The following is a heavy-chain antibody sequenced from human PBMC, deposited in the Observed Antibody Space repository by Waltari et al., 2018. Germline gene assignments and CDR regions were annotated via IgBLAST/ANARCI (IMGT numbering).Heavy chain of an antibody. CDR1: GFSFSGSW. Sequence: EVNLVESGGGLVQPGGSLRLSCAASGFSFSGSWMHWVRQAPGKGLVWVSRITKNGAATSYADSVKGRFTISKDNAKNTLYLEMTSLRAEDTAVYYCARSGGYIDYWGQGTLVTVSA. CDR3: ARSGGYIDY. D-gene: IGHD2-15*01. V-gene: IGHV3-74*01. J-gene: IGHJ4*02. CDR2: ITKNGAAT.